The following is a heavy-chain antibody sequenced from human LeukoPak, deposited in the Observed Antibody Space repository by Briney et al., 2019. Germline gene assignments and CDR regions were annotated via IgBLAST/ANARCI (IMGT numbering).Heavy chain of an antibody. J-gene: IGHJ4*02. Sequence: GASVKVSCKASGGTFSSYAISWVRQAPGQGLEWMGGIIPIFGTANYAQEFQGRVTITADESTSTAYMELSSLRSEDTAVYYCARYYGSGSYYNPGPFDYWGQGTLVTVSS. CDR1: GGTFSSYA. CDR2: IIPIFGTA. CDR3: ARYYGSGSYYNPGPFDY. D-gene: IGHD3-10*01. V-gene: IGHV1-69*13.